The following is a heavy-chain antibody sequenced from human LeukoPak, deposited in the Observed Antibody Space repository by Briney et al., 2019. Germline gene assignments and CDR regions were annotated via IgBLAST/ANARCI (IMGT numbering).Heavy chain of an antibody. CDR2: ISGSGGST. J-gene: IGHJ4*02. CDR3: AKTPGAADY. CDR1: GFTVSTNY. D-gene: IGHD1-26*01. V-gene: IGHV3-23*01. Sequence: GGSLRLSCAASGFTVSTNYMSWVRQAPGKGLEWVSAISGSGGSTYYADSVKGRFTISRDNSKNTLYLQMNSLRAEDTAVYYCAKTPGAADYWGQGTLVTVSS.